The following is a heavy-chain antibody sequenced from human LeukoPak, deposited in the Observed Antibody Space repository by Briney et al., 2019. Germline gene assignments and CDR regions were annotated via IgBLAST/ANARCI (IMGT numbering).Heavy chain of an antibody. D-gene: IGHD3-9*01. V-gene: IGHV3-53*01. CDR2: IYSAGST. CDR3: ARMAGRYDILTGYWYYFDY. Sequence: PGGSLRLSCAASGFTVSSNYMSWVRQAPGKGLEWVSVIYSAGSTYYADSVKGRFTISRDNSKNTLYLQMNSLRAEDTAVYYCARMAGRYDILTGYWYYFDYWGQGTLVTVSS. CDR1: GFTVSSNY. J-gene: IGHJ4*02.